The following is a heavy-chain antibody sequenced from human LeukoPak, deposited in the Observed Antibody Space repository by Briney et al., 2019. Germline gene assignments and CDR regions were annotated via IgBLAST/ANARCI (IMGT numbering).Heavy chain of an antibody. CDR2: IYHSGST. V-gene: IGHV4-38-2*01. D-gene: IGHD3-10*01. CDR3: ARAGYGSGSYGFYFDY. Sequence: SETLSLTCAVSGHFISSGYYWGWLWQPPGKGLEWVGSIYHSGSTYYNPSLKSRVTISLDTSKNQFSLKLSSVTAADTAVYYCARAGYGSGSYGFYFDYWGQGTLVTVSS. J-gene: IGHJ4*02. CDR1: GHFISSGYY.